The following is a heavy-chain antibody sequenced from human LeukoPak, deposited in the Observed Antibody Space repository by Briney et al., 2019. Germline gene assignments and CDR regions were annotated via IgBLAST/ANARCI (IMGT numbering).Heavy chain of an antibody. V-gene: IGHV4-59*08. Sequence: PSETLSLTCTVSGGSISSYYWSWIRQPPGKGLEWIGYIYYSGTTNYNPSLKSRVTISVDTSKNQFSLKLSSVTAADTAVYYCARQGGYPFDYWGQGTLVTVSS. CDR2: IYYSGTT. CDR3: ARQGGYPFDY. J-gene: IGHJ4*02. CDR1: GGSISSYY. D-gene: IGHD5-12*01.